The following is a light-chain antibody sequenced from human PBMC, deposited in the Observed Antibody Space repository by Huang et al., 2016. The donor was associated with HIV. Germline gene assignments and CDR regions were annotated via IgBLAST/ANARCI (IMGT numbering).Light chain of an antibody. CDR2: GAS. CDR1: PSVSSN. Sequence: EIVMTQSPATLSVSPGERASLSCRASPSVSSNLAWYQQKPGQSPRLLIYGASTSATDIPARFSGSGSGTEFTRTISSLQSEDCAVYYCQQYNNWPRTFGQGTKVEIK. J-gene: IGKJ1*01. CDR3: QQYNNWPRT. V-gene: IGKV3-15*01.